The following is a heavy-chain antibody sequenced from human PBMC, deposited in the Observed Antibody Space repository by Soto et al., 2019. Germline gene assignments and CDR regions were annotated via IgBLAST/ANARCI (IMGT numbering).Heavy chain of an antibody. D-gene: IGHD6-13*01. CDR1: GFTFSSYA. V-gene: IGHV3-23*01. J-gene: IGHJ6*02. Sequence: PGGSLRLSCAASGFTFSSYAMSWVRQAPGKGLEWVSAISGSGGSTYYADSVKGRFTISRDNSKNTLYLQMNSLRAEDTAVYYCAKWEYSRSWTSGYYGMDVWGQGTTVTVSS. CDR3: AKWEYSRSWTSGYYGMDV. CDR2: ISGSGGST.